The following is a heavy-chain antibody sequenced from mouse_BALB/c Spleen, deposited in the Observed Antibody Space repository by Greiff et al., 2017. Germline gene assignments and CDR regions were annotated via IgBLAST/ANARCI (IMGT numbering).Heavy chain of an antibody. J-gene: IGHJ2*01. CDR2: INPSNGRT. D-gene: IGHD2-14*01. V-gene: IGHV1S81*02. CDR3: ARWGAYYRYDGGFDY. CDR1: GYTFTSYW. Sequence: QVQLQQPGAELVKPGASVKLSCKASGYTFTSYWMHWVKQRPGQGLEWIGEINPSNGRTNYNEKFKSKATLTVDKSSSTAYMKLSSLTSEDSAVYYCARWGAYYRYDGGFDYWGQGTTLTVSS.